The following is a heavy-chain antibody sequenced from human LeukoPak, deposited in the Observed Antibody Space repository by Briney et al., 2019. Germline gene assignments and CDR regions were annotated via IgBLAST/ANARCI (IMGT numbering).Heavy chain of an antibody. CDR3: ARERDLGYCSSTSCYVLDY. J-gene: IGHJ4*02. CDR1: GYTFTSYG. Sequence: ASVKVSCKASGYTFTSYGISWVRQAPGQGLEWMGWISAYNGNTNYAQKLQGRVTMTTDTSTSTAYMELSSLRSEDTAVYYCARERDLGYCSSTSCYVLDYWGQGTLVTVSS. V-gene: IGHV1-18*01. CDR2: ISAYNGNT. D-gene: IGHD2-2*01.